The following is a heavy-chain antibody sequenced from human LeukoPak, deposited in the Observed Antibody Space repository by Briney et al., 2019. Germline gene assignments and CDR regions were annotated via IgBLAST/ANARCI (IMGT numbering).Heavy chain of an antibody. CDR1: GFTFSSYG. J-gene: IGHJ4*02. V-gene: IGHV3-30*18. CDR3: AKSSNSGTTSYFDY. CDR2: ISYDGSNK. Sequence: GGSLRLSCAASGFTFSSYGMHWVRQAPGKGLEWVAVISYDGSNKYYADSVKGRFTISRDNSKNTLYLQMNSLRAEDTAVYYCAKSSNSGTTSYFDYWGQGTLVTVSS. D-gene: IGHD1-7*01.